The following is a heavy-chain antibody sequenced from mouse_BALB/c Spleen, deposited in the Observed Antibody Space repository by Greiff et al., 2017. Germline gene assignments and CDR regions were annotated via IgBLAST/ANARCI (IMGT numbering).Heavy chain of an antibody. Sequence: VQLQESGPGLVAPSQSLSITCTVSGFSLTSYGVHWVRQPPGKGLEWLGVIWAGGSTNYNSALMSRLSISKDNSKSQVFLKMNSLQTDDTAMYYCARGGNYVGDYYAMDYWGQGTSVTVSS. D-gene: IGHD2-1*01. CDR1: GFSLTSYG. CDR2: IWAGGST. V-gene: IGHV2-9*02. CDR3: ARGGNYVGDYYAMDY. J-gene: IGHJ4*01.